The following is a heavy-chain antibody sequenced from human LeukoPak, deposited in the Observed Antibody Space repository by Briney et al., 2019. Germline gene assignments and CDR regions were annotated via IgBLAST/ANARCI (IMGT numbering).Heavy chain of an antibody. CDR2: SSGGDGRA. V-gene: IGHV3-23*01. D-gene: IGHD3-22*01. J-gene: IGHJ4*02. CDR3: ARGSGYFLDFNY. CDR1: GFTFSKYD. Sequence: PGGSLRLSCAASGFTFSKYDMSWVRQAPGKGLEWVAASSGGDGRAYYAESVKGRFTISRDNSKNTLFLQVNSLKAEDTAVYYCARGSGYFLDFNYWGQGALVTVSS.